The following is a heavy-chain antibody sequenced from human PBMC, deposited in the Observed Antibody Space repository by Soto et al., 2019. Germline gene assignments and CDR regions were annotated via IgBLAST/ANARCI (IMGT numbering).Heavy chain of an antibody. V-gene: IGHV3-13*05. Sequence: GSLRLSCAASGYTFSAYDMHWVRQTTGKGLEWVSAIGAADDPCYFGSVKGRFNISRDNAKDSLSLQMNSLRGAYTAFYYCARAVGPVTIFGEALSGYFDFWGQGTLVTVSS. CDR3: ARAVGPVTIFGEALSGYFDF. CDR2: IGAADDP. CDR1: GYTFSAYD. D-gene: IGHD3-3*01. J-gene: IGHJ4*02.